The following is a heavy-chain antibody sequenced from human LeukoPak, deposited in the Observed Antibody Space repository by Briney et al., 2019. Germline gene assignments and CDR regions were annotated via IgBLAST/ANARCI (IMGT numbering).Heavy chain of an antibody. CDR2: IYYSGST. J-gene: IGHJ4*02. V-gene: IGHV4-59*01. CDR1: GGYISSYY. CDR3: ARVTGYMIEDYFDY. Sequence: SETLSLTCTVSGGYISSYYWSWIRQPPGKGLDWIGYIYYSGSTNYNPSLKGRVTISVDTSKNQFSLRLRSVTAADTAVYYCARVTGYMIEDYFDYWGQGTLVTVSS. D-gene: IGHD3-22*01.